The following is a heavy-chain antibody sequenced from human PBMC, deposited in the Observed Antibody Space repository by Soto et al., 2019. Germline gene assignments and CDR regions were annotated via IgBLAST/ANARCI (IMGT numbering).Heavy chain of an antibody. D-gene: IGHD2-15*01. CDR1: GYTLTNYA. Sequence: ASVKVSCKASGYTLTNYAISWVRQAPGQGPEWMGWINTYNGNSNYAQKFQGRVTMTTDTSTNTAYMELRSLTSDDTAVYYCAKGLGYCSGPSCHDTFDIWGQGTLVTXSS. V-gene: IGHV1-18*01. CDR3: AKGLGYCSGPSCHDTFDI. CDR2: INTYNGNS. J-gene: IGHJ3*02.